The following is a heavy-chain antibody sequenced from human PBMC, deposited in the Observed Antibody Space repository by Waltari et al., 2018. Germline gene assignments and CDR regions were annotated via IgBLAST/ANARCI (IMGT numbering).Heavy chain of an antibody. CDR3: ARGLSGAGWFDP. CDR1: GYPFTGYY. Sequence: QVPLVQSGAEVKKPGASVKVPCRASGYPFTGYYMPWVRQAPGQGREWTGWINPNSGGTNYAQKFQGRVTMTRDTSISTAYMELSRLRSDDTAVYYCARGLSGAGWFDPWGQGTLVTVSS. CDR2: INPNSGGT. J-gene: IGHJ5*02. D-gene: IGHD3-9*01. V-gene: IGHV1-2*02.